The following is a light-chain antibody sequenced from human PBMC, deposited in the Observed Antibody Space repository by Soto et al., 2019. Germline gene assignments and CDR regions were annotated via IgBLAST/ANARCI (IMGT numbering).Light chain of an antibody. CDR3: QHYSTWLWT. CDR2: GAS. Sequence: EIGMTQSPATLSVSPGERATLSCRASQSVSSKLAWYQQKPGQGPRLLIYGASTRATGIPARFSVSGSGTEFTLTISSLQSEDFAVYYCQHYSTWLWTFGQGTKVEIK. CDR1: QSVSSK. J-gene: IGKJ1*01. V-gene: IGKV3-15*01.